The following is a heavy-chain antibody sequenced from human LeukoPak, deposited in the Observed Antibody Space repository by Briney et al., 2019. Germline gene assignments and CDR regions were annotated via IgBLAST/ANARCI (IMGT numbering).Heavy chain of an antibody. Sequence: GASVKVSCKASGYTFTGYYMHWVRQAPGQGLEWMGWINSNSGGTNYAQKFQGRVTMTRDTSISTAYMELSRLRSDDTAVYYCAGTRYSSSWYPFDYWGQGTLVTVSS. CDR3: AGTRYSSSWYPFDY. CDR1: GYTFTGYY. CDR2: INSNSGGT. D-gene: IGHD6-13*01. J-gene: IGHJ4*02. V-gene: IGHV1-2*02.